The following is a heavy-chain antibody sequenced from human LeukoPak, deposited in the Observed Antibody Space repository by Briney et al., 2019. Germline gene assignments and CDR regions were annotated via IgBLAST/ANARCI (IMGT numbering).Heavy chain of an antibody. CDR3: ARHPTTVGG. J-gene: IGHJ3*01. V-gene: IGHV4-59*08. CDR1: GGSISSHY. Sequence: SETLSLTCTVSGGSISSHYWSWIRQPPGKGLEWIGYIYYSGSTNYNPSLKSRVTISVDTSKNQFSLKLSSVTAADTAVYYCARHPTTVGGWGQGTMVTVSS. D-gene: IGHD4-17*01. CDR2: IYYSGST.